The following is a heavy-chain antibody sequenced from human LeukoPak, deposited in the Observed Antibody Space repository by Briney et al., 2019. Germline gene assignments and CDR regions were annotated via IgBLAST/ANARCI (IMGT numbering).Heavy chain of an antibody. V-gene: IGHV4-38-2*02. Sequence: SETLSLTCTVSGYSITSGYYWAWIRQSPGKGLEWIGSIYHSGNTYYNPSLKSRVIILVDTSKNQFSLQLGSVTPADTAVYYCARAGYCSGVSCYSAVPGKYWGQGALVTVSS. D-gene: IGHD2-15*01. CDR2: IYHSGNT. J-gene: IGHJ4*02. CDR3: ARAGYCSGVSCYSAVPGKY. CDR1: GYSITSGYY.